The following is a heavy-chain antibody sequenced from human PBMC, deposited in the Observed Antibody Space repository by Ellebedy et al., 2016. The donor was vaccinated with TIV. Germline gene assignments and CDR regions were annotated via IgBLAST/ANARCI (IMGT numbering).Heavy chain of an antibody. CDR3: ARARNSPFMSDSDNSGYVASDV. CDR2: IYSGGTT. D-gene: IGHD3-22*01. Sequence: GESLKISCEVSGFTVSNNYMTWVRQAPGKGLEWVSVIYSGGTTYYADSVRGRFTISRDSSKNTLYLQMNSLRVEETAVYFCARARNSPFMSDSDNSGYVASDVWGHGTLVSVSS. J-gene: IGHJ3*01. CDR1: GFTVSNNY. V-gene: IGHV3-66*01.